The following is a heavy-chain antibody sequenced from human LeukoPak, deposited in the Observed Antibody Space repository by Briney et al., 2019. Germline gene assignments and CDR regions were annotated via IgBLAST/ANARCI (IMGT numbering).Heavy chain of an antibody. J-gene: IGHJ4*02. CDR3: ATNRREYCSGGSCFSGIFDY. CDR2: INPNSGGT. Sequence: ASVKVSCKASGYTFTGYYMHWVRQAPGQGLEWMGWINPNSGGTNYAQKFQGRVTMTRDTSISTAYMELSRLRSDDTAVYYCATNRREYCSGGSCFSGIFDYWGQGTLVTVSS. V-gene: IGHV1-2*02. CDR1: GYTFTGYY. D-gene: IGHD2-15*01.